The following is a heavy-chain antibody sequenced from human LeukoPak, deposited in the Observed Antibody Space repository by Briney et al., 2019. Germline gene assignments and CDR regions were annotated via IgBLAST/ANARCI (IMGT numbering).Heavy chain of an antibody. V-gene: IGHV3-23*01. CDR2: ISGSGGST. CDR3: AKDPYGDYANSWDY. D-gene: IGHD4-17*01. CDR1: GFTFSSYA. Sequence: GGSLRLSCAASGFTFSSYAMSWVRQAPGKGLEWVSAISGSGGSTYYADSVKGRFTISRDNSKNTLYLQMNSLRAEDTAVYYCAKDPYGDYANSWDYWGQGTLVTVSS. J-gene: IGHJ4*02.